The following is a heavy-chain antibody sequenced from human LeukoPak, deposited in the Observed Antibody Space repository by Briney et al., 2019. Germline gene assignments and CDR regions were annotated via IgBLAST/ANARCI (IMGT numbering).Heavy chain of an antibody. CDR1: GYSFTSYW. Sequence: GESLKISCKASGYSFTSYWIVWVRQMPGKGLEWMGIIYPSDSDTRYSPSFQGQVTISADKSISTAYLQWSSLKASDTAMYYCARMRINYYDSQTIDYWGQGTLVTVSS. CDR3: ARMRINYYDSQTIDY. V-gene: IGHV5-51*01. CDR2: IYPSDSDT. D-gene: IGHD3-22*01. J-gene: IGHJ4*02.